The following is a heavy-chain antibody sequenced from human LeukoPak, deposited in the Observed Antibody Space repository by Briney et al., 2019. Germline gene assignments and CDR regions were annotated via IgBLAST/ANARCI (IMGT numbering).Heavy chain of an antibody. CDR3: ASGQGDTTMVLDY. Sequence: GASVKVSCKASGYTFTDYYMHWVRQAPGQGLEWMGWINPNSGGTNYAQEIQGRVAMTRDTSISTAYMELSRLRSDDTAVYYCASGQGDTTMVLDYWGQGTLVTVSS. J-gene: IGHJ4*02. V-gene: IGHV1-2*02. CDR2: INPNSGGT. CDR1: GYTFTDYY. D-gene: IGHD5-18*01.